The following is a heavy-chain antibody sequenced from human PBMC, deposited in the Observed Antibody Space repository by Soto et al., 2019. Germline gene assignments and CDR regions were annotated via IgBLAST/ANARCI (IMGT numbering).Heavy chain of an antibody. CDR3: ARSTAATTPSPWAY. V-gene: IGHV4-59*01. CDR1: GGSISSYY. Sequence: PSETLSLTCTVSGGSISSYYWSWIRQPPGKGLEWIGYIYYSGSTNYNPSLKSRVTISVDTSKNQFSLKLSSVTAADTAVYYCARSTAATTPSPWAYWGQGTLVTVSS. CDR2: IYYSGST. J-gene: IGHJ4*02. D-gene: IGHD2-2*01.